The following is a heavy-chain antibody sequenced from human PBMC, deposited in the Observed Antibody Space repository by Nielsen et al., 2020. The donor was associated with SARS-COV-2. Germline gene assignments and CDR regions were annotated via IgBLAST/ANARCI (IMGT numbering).Heavy chain of an antibody. J-gene: IGHJ6*02. Sequence: GESLKISCKGSGYSFTSYWISRVRQMPGKGLEWMGRIDPSDSYTNYSPSFQGHVTISADKSISTAYLQWSSLKASDTAMYYCARLSATFGIYYGMDVWGQGTTVTVSS. D-gene: IGHD3-10*01. CDR3: ARLSATFGIYYGMDV. CDR1: GYSFTSYW. CDR2: IDPSDSYT. V-gene: IGHV5-10-1*01.